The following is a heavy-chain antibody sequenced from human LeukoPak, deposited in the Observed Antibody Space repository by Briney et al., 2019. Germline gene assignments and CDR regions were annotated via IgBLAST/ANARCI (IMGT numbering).Heavy chain of an antibody. V-gene: IGHV4-34*01. D-gene: IGHD6-19*01. Sequence: PGGSLRLSCAASGFTFTDAWMTWVRQAPGKGLEWIGEINHSGSTNYNPSLKSRVTISVDTSKNQFSLKLSSVTAADTAVYYCARRGQWLVLEGYYYGMDVWGQGTTVTVSS. CDR3: ARRGQWLVLEGYYYGMDV. CDR2: INHSGST. J-gene: IGHJ6*02. CDR1: GFTFTDAW.